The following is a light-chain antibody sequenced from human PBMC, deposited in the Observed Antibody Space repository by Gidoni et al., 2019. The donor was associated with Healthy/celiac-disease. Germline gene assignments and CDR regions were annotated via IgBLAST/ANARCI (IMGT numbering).Light chain of an antibody. Sequence: QSALTQPRSVSGSPGQSVTISCTGTSSDVGGYNYVSWYQQHPGKAPKLMLYEVSQRPSGVPARFSGSKSGNTASLTISGLQAEDEADYYCCSYAGSSTYYVFGTGTKVTVL. V-gene: IGLV2-11*01. CDR3: CSYAGSSTYYV. CDR2: EVS. J-gene: IGLJ1*01. CDR1: SSDVGGYNY.